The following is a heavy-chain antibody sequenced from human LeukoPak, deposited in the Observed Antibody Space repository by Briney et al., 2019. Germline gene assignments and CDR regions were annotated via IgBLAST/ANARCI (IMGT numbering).Heavy chain of an antibody. D-gene: IGHD3-9*01. J-gene: IGHJ3*02. CDR2: INTNAGNP. CDR1: GYTFTTYA. CDR3: VRPRGHLYDIDASDI. V-gene: IGHV7-4-1*02. Sequence: ASVKVSCKASGYTFTTYAINWVRQAPGQGLEWMGWINTNAGNPTYAQGFIGRFVFSLDTSVSTTYLQISSLKAEDTAVYYCVRPRGHLYDIDASDIWGQGTMVTVSS.